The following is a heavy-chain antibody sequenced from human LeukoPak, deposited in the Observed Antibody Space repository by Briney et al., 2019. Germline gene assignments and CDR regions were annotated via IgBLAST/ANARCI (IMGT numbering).Heavy chain of an antibody. V-gene: IGHV1-69*05. CDR2: IIPIFGTA. CDR1: GCTFNRYA. Sequence: GFSVHVPCKASGCTFNRYAISWVRQDPGHALEWTGGIIPIFGTANYAQKFQGRVTITTDESTSTAYMELSSLRSEDTAVYYCARVPDRGYCYYYMDVWGKGTTVTVSS. D-gene: IGHD1-14*01. CDR3: ARVPDRGYCYYYMDV. J-gene: IGHJ6*03.